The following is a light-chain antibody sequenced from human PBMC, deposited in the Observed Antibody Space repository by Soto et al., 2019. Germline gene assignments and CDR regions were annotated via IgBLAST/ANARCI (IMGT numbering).Light chain of an antibody. J-gene: IGLJ1*01. V-gene: IGLV1-44*01. Sequence: QSVLTQPPSASVTPGQRVTISCSGSISNIGSNTVNRYQQLPGTAPKLLIYSDDQRPSGVPDRFSGSKSGTSASLAISGLQSEDEADYYCAAWDDSLNGYVFGTGTKVTVL. CDR3: AAWDDSLNGYV. CDR2: SDD. CDR1: ISNIGSNT.